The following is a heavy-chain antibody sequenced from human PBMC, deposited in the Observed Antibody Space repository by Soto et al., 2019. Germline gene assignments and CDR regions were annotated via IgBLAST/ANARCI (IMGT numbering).Heavy chain of an antibody. Sequence: SETLSLTCTVSGGSISSYYWSWLRQSAGKGLEWIGRIYRSGSTNYNPSLSSRVTMSVDTSKNQFSLSLTSLPGADTAIYFCEGDFVDISGSYYSLPYATDVWGQGTTVTVSS. CDR1: GGSISSYY. CDR3: EGDFVDISGSYYSLPYATDV. CDR2: IYRSGST. D-gene: IGHD2-15*01. V-gene: IGHV4-4*07. J-gene: IGHJ6*02.